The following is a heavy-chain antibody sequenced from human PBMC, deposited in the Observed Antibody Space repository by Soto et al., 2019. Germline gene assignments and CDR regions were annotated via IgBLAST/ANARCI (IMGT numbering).Heavy chain of an antibody. D-gene: IGHD2-2*01. Sequence: QVQLVQSGAEVKKPGASVKVSCKASGYTFTSYGIRWVRQAPGQGLERMGWLSAYIGNTNYAQKLQGRGTMTTDTSASTAYRELRSLRTDDTAVYYCERAGIVVVPDVTEMSTITSHDAFDIWGQGTMVTVSS. CDR1: GYTFTSYG. CDR3: ERAGIVVVPDVTEMSTITSHDAFDI. V-gene: IGHV1-18*04. J-gene: IGHJ3*02. CDR2: LSAYIGNT.